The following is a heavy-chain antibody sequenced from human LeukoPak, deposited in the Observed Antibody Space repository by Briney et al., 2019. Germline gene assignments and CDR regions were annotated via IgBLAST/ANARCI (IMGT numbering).Heavy chain of an antibody. CDR1: GLSISNDW. V-gene: IGHV3-15*01. D-gene: IGHD3-10*01. Sequence: GGSLRLSCAASGLSISNDWMSWVRQAPGKGLEWVGRVKSRGAGETTDYAAPVKGRFTISRDDSKNTLYLQMNSLKTEDTAVYYCTLIQGWGSGSYYLDYWGQGTLVTVSS. CDR3: TLIQGWGSGSYYLDY. CDR2: VKSRGAGETT. J-gene: IGHJ4*02.